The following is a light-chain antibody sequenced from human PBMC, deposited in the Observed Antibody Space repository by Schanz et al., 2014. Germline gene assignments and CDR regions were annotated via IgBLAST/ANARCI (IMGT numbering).Light chain of an antibody. CDR1: SSDVGGYNY. J-gene: IGLJ2*01. CDR3: SSYAGSSNHVV. Sequence: QSALTQPASVSGSPGQSITISCTGTSSDVGGYNYVSWYQLHPGKAPKLMIYEVNKRPSGVPDRFSGSKSGNTASLTVSGLQAEDEADYYCSSYAGSSNHVVFGGGTKLTVL. CDR2: EVN. V-gene: IGLV2-8*01.